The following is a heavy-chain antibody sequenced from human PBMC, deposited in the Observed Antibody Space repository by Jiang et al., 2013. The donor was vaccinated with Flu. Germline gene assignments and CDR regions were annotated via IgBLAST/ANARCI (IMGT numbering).Heavy chain of an antibody. CDR1: GGSISSYY. CDR3: ARDSGSGSYNFYYYGMDV. J-gene: IGHJ6*04. V-gene: IGHV4-59*12. Sequence: PGLVKPSETLSLTCTVSGGSISSYYWSWIRQPPGKGLEWIGYIYYSGSTNYNPSLKSRVTISVDTSKNQFSLRLSSVTAADTAVYYCARDSGSGSYNFYYYGMDVWGKGTTVTVSS. D-gene: IGHD1-26*01. CDR2: IYYSGST.